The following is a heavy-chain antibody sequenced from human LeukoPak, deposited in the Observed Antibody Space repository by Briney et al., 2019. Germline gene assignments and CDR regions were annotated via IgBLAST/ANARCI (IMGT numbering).Heavy chain of an antibody. D-gene: IGHD2-15*01. CDR1: GFTFSSLA. Sequence: PGGSLRLSCAASGFTFSSLAMGWIRQPPGKGLEWIGSIYYTGSTYYKSSLKSRVTISVDTSKNQFSLKLNSVTAADTAVYYCARGYCTGGSCYSGIAWFDPWGQGTLVTVSS. J-gene: IGHJ5*02. CDR2: IYYTGST. CDR3: ARGYCTGGSCYSGIAWFDP. V-gene: IGHV4-39*01.